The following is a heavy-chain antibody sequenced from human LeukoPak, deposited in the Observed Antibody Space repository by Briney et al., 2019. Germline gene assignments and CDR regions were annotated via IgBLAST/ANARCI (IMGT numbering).Heavy chain of an antibody. Sequence: SETLSLTCAVDGGSFSAYYWSWIRQPPGKGLEWVGEINHSGSTNYNPSLKSRVTISVDTSKNQFSLKLSSVTAADTAVYYCARGLNDFWSGSLNWFDPWGQGTLVTVSS. V-gene: IGHV4-34*01. D-gene: IGHD3-3*01. CDR1: GGSFSAYY. J-gene: IGHJ5*02. CDR2: INHSGST. CDR3: ARGLNDFWSGSLNWFDP.